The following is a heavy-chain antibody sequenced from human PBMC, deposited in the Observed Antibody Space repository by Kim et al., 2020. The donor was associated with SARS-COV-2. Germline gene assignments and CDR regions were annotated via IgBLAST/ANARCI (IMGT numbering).Heavy chain of an antibody. CDR3: ARLGEVGATGVDP. D-gene: IGHD1-26*01. J-gene: IGHJ5*02. Sequence: SETLSLTCAVYGGSFSGYYWSWIRQPPGKGLEWIGEINHSGSTNYNPSLKSRVTISVDTSKNQFSLKLSSVTAADTAVYYCARLGEVGATGVDPWGQGTLVTVSS. CDR2: INHSGST. V-gene: IGHV4-34*01. CDR1: GGSFSGYY.